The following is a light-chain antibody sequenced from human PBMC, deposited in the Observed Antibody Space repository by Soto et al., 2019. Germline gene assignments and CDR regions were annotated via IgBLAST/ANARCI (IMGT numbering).Light chain of an antibody. V-gene: IGLV7-43*01. CDR2: STS. CDR3: LLYHGGAQLNWV. Sequence: AVVTQEPSLTVSPGGTVTLTCASSAGAVTSGNYPNWFQQKPGQAPRTLIYSTSTKQSWTPARFSGSLLGGKAALTLSGVQPEDEAEYFCLLYHGGAQLNWVFGGGTKLTVL. CDR1: AGAVTSGNY. J-gene: IGLJ3*02.